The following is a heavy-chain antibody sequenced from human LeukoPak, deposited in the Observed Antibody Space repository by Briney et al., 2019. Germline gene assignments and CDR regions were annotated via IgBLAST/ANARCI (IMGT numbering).Heavy chain of an antibody. Sequence: ASVKVSCKASGYTFTSYAMHWVRQAPGQRLEWMGWINAGNGNTKYSQKFQGRVTITRDTSASTAYMELSSLRSEDTAVYYCARDRGWFGGSDAFDIWGQGTMVTVSS. CDR3: ARDRGWFGGSDAFDI. J-gene: IGHJ3*02. CDR1: GYTFTSYA. D-gene: IGHD3-10*01. V-gene: IGHV1-3*01. CDR2: INAGNGNT.